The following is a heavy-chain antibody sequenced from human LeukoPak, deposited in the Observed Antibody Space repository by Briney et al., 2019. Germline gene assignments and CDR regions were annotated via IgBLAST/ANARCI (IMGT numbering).Heavy chain of an antibody. Sequence: PSETLSLTCTVSGGSISSYYWSWIRQPAGKGLEWIGRIYTSGSTNYNPSLKSRVTMSVDTSKNQFSLKLSSVTAADTAVYYCARDLLRYFDWSRYFDLWGRGTLVTVSS. V-gene: IGHV4-4*07. CDR1: GGSISSYY. CDR3: ARDLLRYFDWSRYFDL. CDR2: IYTSGST. J-gene: IGHJ2*01. D-gene: IGHD3-9*01.